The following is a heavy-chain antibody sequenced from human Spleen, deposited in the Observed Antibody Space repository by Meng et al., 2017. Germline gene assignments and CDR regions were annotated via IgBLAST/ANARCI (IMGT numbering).Heavy chain of an antibody. Sequence: QVQLVQSGAEVKKPGASVQVSCKASGYTFTSYDINWVRQATGQGLEWMGYMRPNSDNTDYAQKFQGRITMTTNTSISTAYMELSSLTSEDTAVYYCAREGLDPWGQGTLVTVSS. CDR3: AREGLDP. J-gene: IGHJ5*02. CDR1: GYTFTSYD. V-gene: IGHV1-8*01. CDR2: MRPNSDNT.